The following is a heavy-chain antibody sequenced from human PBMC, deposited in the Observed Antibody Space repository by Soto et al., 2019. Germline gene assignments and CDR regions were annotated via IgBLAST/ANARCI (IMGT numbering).Heavy chain of an antibody. V-gene: IGHV3-53*05. D-gene: IGHD1-26*01. CDR1: GFSVSRNY. J-gene: IGHJ3*02. CDR3: ASRIVGAIPTTVAFDI. CDR2: INSGGDT. Sequence: GGSLRLSCAASGFSVSRNYMNWVRQALGKGLAWVSLINSGGDTYYADSVTGRFTISRDKSKNTLYLQMNSLRAEDTAVYYCASRIVGAIPTTVAFDIWGQGTMVTVSS.